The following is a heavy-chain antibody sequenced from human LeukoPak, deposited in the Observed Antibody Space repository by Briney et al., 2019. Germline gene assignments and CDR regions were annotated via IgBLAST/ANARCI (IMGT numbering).Heavy chain of an antibody. CDR2: IIPIFGTA. Sequence: SVKVSCKASGGTFSSYAISWVRQAPGQGLEWMGGIIPIFGTANYAQKFQGRVTITADESTSTAYMELSSLRSEDTAVYYCARGYSSSWYFPYYYYMDVWGKGTTVTISS. V-gene: IGHV1-69*13. CDR1: GGTFSSYA. J-gene: IGHJ6*03. CDR3: ARGYSSSWYFPYYYYMDV. D-gene: IGHD6-13*01.